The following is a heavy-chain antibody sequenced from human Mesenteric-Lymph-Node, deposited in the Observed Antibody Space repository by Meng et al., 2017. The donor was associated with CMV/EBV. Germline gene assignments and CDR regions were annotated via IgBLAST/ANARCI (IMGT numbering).Heavy chain of an antibody. J-gene: IGHJ3*02. CDR1: GYTFTGYY. CDR3: ARPRYSGSYYAFDI. V-gene: IGHV1-2*02. D-gene: IGHD1-26*01. CDR2: INPNSGGT. Sequence: GESLKISCKASGYTFTGYYMHWVRQAPGQGLEWMGWINPNSGGTNYAQNFQGRVTMTRDTSISTAYMELSRLTCDDTAVYYCARPRYSGSYYAFDIWGQGTMVIVSS.